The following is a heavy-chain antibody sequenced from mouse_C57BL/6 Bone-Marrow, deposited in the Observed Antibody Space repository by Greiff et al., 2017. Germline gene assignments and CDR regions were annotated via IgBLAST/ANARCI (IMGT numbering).Heavy chain of an antibody. Sequence: VQLQQPGAELVKPGASVKLSCKASGYTFTSYWMQWVKQRPGQGLEWIGEIDPSDSYTNYNQKFKGKATLTVDTSSSTAYMQLSSLTSEDSAVYYCARDGLGPWFADWGQGTLVTVSA. CDR3: ARDGLGPWFAD. J-gene: IGHJ3*01. V-gene: IGHV1-50*01. CDR1: GYTFTSYW. CDR2: IDPSDSYT. D-gene: IGHD3-1*01.